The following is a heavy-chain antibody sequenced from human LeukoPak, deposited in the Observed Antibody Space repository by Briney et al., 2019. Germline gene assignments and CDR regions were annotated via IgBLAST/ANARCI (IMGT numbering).Heavy chain of an antibody. D-gene: IGHD5-18*01. CDR3: ARGAEDTAMVSNYYYYMDV. V-gene: IGHV4-38-2*02. CDR2: IYHSGST. CDR1: GYSISSGYY. Sequence: SETLSLTCTVSGYSISSGYYWGWIRRPPGKGLEWIGSIYHSGSTYYNPSLKSRVTISVDTSKNQFSLKLSSVTAADTAVYYCARGAEDTAMVSNYYYYMDVWGKGTTVTISS. J-gene: IGHJ6*03.